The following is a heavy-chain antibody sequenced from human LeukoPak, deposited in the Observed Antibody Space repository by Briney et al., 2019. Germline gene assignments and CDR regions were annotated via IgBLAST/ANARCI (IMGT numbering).Heavy chain of an antibody. V-gene: IGHV4-34*01. CDR3: AELRPLYSSGWPDIDY. D-gene: IGHD6-19*01. CDR1: GGSFGGYF. CDR2: INHSGST. Sequence: SETLSLTCAVYGGSFGGYFWNWIRQPPGKGLEWIGEINHSGSTNYNPSLKSRVTISVDTSKNQFSLKLRSVTAADTAVYYCAELRPLYSSGWPDIDYWGQGTLVTVSS. J-gene: IGHJ4*02.